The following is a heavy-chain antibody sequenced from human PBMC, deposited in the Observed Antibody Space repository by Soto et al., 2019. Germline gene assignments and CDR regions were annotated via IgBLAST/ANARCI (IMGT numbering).Heavy chain of an antibody. CDR2: ISYDGSNK. J-gene: IGHJ4*02. D-gene: IGHD3-22*01. V-gene: IGHV3-30*18. CDR3: AKDQHYYDSSGYFFGIDY. Sequence: GGSLRLSCAASGFTFSSYGMHWVRQAPGKGLEWVAVISYDGSNKYYADSVKGRFTISRDNSKNTLYLQMNSLRAEDTAVYYCAKDQHYYDSSGYFFGIDYWGQGTLVTVSS. CDR1: GFTFSSYG.